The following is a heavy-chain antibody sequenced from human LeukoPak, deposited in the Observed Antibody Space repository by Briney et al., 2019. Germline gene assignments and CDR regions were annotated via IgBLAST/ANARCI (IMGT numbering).Heavy chain of an antibody. CDR3: AREQGIVGATRFGY. Sequence: GASVKVSCKASGGTFSSYAISWVRQAPGQGLEWMGRIIPIFGTANYAQKFQGRVTITTDESTSTAYMELNSMSSEDTAVYYCAREQGIVGATRFGYWGQGTLVTVSS. D-gene: IGHD1-26*01. V-gene: IGHV1-69*05. J-gene: IGHJ4*02. CDR1: GGTFSSYA. CDR2: IIPIFGTA.